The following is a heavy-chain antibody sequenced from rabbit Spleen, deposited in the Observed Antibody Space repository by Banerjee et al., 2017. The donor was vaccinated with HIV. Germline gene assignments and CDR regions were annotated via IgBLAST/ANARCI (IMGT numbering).Heavy chain of an antibody. CDR3: ARDTGSSFSTYGMDL. J-gene: IGHJ6*01. Sequence: ELVESGGGLVQAGESLKLSCKASGIAFSNKAVMCWVRQAPGKGLEWIACINAVTGKAVYASWAKGRFTFSKSSSTTVTLQMTSLTVADTATYFCARDTGSSFSTYGMDLWGPGTLVTVS. CDR1: GIAFSNKAV. V-gene: IGHV1S45*01. CDR2: INAVTGKA. D-gene: IGHD8-1*01.